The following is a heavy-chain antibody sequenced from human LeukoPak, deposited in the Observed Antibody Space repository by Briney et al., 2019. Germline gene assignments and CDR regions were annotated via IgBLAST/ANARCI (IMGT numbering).Heavy chain of an antibody. CDR3: ARQVVGRNWFDP. D-gene: IGHD2-15*01. V-gene: IGHV4-39*01. Sequence: NPSETLSLTCIVSGGSISSSSFYWGWIRQPPGKGLEWIGTIYYTGSTSYDPSLRSRLAISIDTSKNHFSLKLSSVSAADTAVYYCARQVVGRNWFDPWGQGTLVIVSS. CDR1: GGSISSSSFY. CDR2: IYYTGST. J-gene: IGHJ5*02.